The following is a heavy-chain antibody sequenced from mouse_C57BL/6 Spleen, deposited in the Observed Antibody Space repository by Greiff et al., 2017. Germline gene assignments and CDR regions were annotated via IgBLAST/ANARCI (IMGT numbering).Heavy chain of an antibody. D-gene: IGHD4-1*02. CDR2: ISSGGSYT. J-gene: IGHJ1*03. Sequence: EVQLQESGGDLVKPGGSLKLSCAASGFTFSSYGMSWVRQTPDKRLEWVATISSGGSYTYYPDSVKGRFTISRDNAKNTLYLQMSSLKSEDTAMYYCASHTNWDVSYWYVDVWGTGTTVTVSS. CDR3: ASHTNWDVSYWYVDV. V-gene: IGHV5-6*01. CDR1: GFTFSSYG.